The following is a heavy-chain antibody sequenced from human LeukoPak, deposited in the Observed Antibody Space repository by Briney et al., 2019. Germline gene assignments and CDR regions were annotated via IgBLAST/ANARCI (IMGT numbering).Heavy chain of an antibody. CDR1: GYTYTSYG. Sequence: ASVKVSCKASGYTYTSYGISWVRQAPGQGLEWMGWISAYNGYTNYAQELQGRVTMTTDTPTSTAYMELRSLRSDDTAVYYCARGGAGSYYWPLDYWGQGTLVTVSS. J-gene: IGHJ4*02. CDR2: ISAYNGYT. D-gene: IGHD3-10*01. V-gene: IGHV1-18*01. CDR3: ARGGAGSYYWPLDY.